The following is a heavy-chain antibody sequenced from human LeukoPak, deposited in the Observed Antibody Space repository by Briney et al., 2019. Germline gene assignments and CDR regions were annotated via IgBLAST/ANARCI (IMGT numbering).Heavy chain of an antibody. CDR1: GFPFSSYE. V-gene: IGHV3-48*01. CDR3: ARSSHYFDYAFYS. CDR2: ISSSSTTYI. Sequence: PGGSLRLSCAASGFPFSSYEMNWGRQAPGKGLEGVSYISSSSTTYIYYADSVKGRFTISRDNAKNRLHLQMNHIRAEDTAVFYCARSSHYFDYAFYSWGQGTRVTVSS. D-gene: IGHD3-22*01. J-gene: IGHJ3*02.